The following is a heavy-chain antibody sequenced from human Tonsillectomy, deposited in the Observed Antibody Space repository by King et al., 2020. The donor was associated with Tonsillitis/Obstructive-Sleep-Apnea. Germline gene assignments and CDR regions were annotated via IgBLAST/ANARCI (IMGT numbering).Heavy chain of an antibody. CDR3: ARGHDFWSGYYQLLDY. Sequence: VQLVESGGGVVQPGRSLRLSCAASGFTFSNYAMHWVRQAPGKGLEWVAVISYDGSNKYYADSVKGRFTISRENSKNTLYLQMNSRRAEDTAVYYCARGHDFWSGYYQLLDYWGQGTLVTVSS. CDR1: GFTFSNYA. J-gene: IGHJ4*02. V-gene: IGHV3-30*01. CDR2: ISYDGSNK. D-gene: IGHD3-3*01.